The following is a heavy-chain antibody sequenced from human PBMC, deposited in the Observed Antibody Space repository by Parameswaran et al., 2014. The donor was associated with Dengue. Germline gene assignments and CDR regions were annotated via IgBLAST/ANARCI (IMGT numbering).Heavy chain of an antibody. Sequence: RWIRQPPGKGLEWIGEINHSGSTNYNPSLKSRVTISVDTSKNQFSLKLSSVTAADTAVYYCARAFNWNHAARTTNFDYWGQGTLVTVSS. D-gene: IGHD1-14*01. CDR2: INHSGST. CDR3: ARAFNWNHAARTTNFDY. J-gene: IGHJ4*02. V-gene: IGHV4-34*01.